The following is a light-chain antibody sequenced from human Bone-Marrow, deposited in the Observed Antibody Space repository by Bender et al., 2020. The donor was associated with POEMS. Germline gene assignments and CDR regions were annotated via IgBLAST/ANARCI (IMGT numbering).Light chain of an antibody. Sequence: SYELTQPPSVSVAPGQTARIACGGNNIGSKSVHWYQQKPGQAPVLVVYDFSDRPSGIPERISGSNSGNTATLTISRVEAGDEADFYCQVWDSSLFYVFGTGTKVTVL. CDR1: NIGSKS. J-gene: IGLJ1*01. CDR3: QVWDSSLFYV. CDR2: DFS. V-gene: IGLV3-21*02.